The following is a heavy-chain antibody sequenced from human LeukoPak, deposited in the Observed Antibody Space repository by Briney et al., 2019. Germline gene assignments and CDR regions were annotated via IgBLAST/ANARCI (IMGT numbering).Heavy chain of an antibody. CDR3: AKDGGSGSYRYGFDY. V-gene: IGHV3-9*01. CDR2: ISWNSGSI. D-gene: IGHD3-10*01. CDR1: GFTFDDYA. J-gene: IGHJ4*02. Sequence: PGGSLRLSCEASGFTFDDYAMHWVRQAPGKGLEWVSVISWNSGSIGYAESVKGRFTISRDNAKNSLYLQMNSLRAEDTALYYCAKDGGSGSYRYGFDYWGQGTLVTVSS.